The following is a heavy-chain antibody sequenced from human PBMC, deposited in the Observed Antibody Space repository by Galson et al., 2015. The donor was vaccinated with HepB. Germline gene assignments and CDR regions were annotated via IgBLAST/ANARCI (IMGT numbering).Heavy chain of an antibody. Sequence: SVKVSCKASGGTFSSYAISWVRQAPGQGLEWMGGIIPIFGTANYAQKFQGRVTITADESTSTAYMELSSLRSEDTAVYYCARAKGIQLWSHNWFDPWGQGTLVTVSS. CDR2: IIPIFGTA. CDR1: GGTFSSYA. J-gene: IGHJ5*02. CDR3: ARAKGIQLWSHNWFDP. D-gene: IGHD5-18*01. V-gene: IGHV1-69*13.